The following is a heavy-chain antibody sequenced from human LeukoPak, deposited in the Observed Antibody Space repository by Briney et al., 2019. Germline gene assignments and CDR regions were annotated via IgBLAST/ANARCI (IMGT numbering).Heavy chain of an antibody. CDR1: GGSFSGYY. J-gene: IGHJ4*02. D-gene: IGHD4-17*01. CDR3: ARENPTVFDY. Sequence: SETLSLTCAVYGGSFSGYYWSWIRQPPGKGLEWIGEINHSGSTNYNPSLKSRVTISVDTSKNQFSLKLSSVTAADTAVYYCARENPTVFDYWGQGILVTVSS. V-gene: IGHV4-34*01. CDR2: INHSGST.